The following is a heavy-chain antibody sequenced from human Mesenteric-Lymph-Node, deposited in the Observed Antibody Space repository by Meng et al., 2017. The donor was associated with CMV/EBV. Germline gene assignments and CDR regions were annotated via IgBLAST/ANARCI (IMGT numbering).Heavy chain of an antibody. D-gene: IGHD3-3*01. CDR3: TRVGTYYDFWSGYYSRGYYFDY. J-gene: IGHJ4*02. Sequence: GGSLRLSCTASGFTFGDYAMSWVRQAPGKGLEWVGFIRSKAYGGTTEYAASVKGRFTISRDDSKSIAYLQMNSLKTEDTAVYYCTRVGTYYDFWSGYYSRGYYFDYWGQGTLVTVSS. V-gene: IGHV3-49*04. CDR1: GFTFGDYA. CDR2: IRSKAYGGTT.